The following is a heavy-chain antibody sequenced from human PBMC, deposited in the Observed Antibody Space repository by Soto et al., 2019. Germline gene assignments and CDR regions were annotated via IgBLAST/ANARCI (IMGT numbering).Heavy chain of an antibody. CDR2: ISYDGTNN. Sequence: VRSMRLSWAPAGFIFSAYAILWVRQARRKVLEWVAAISYDGTNNYYADSIKGRFTISRDNSANTLYLQVNSLRREDTAMYYCARDPSPYTSGWYGIDFWGHGTLVTVSS. CDR1: GFIFSAYA. V-gene: IGHV3-30*04. CDR3: ARDPSPYTSGWYGIDF. J-gene: IGHJ4*01. D-gene: IGHD6-19*01.